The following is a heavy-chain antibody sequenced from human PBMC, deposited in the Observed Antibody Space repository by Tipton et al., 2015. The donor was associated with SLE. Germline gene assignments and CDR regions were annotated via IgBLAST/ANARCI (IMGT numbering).Heavy chain of an antibody. Sequence: LRLSCTVSGVSTSSGGDFWNWIRHYPGKGLEWIGSIHHSGTTHYNPSLKSRVTLAVDTSKNQFSLKLSVVTAADTAVYYCVSSGYPLGTFESWGQGTMVTVSS. CDR1: GVSTSSGGDF. J-gene: IGHJ3*02. CDR3: VSSGYPLGTFES. D-gene: IGHD3-9*01. V-gene: IGHV4-31*02. CDR2: IHHSGTT.